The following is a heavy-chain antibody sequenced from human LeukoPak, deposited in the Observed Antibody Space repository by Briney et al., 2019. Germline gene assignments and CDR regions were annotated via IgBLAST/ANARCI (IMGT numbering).Heavy chain of an antibody. CDR1: GFTFSSYA. Sequence: GGSLRLSCAASGFTFSSYAMSWVRQAPGKGLEWVSAISGSGGSTYYADSVKGRFTISRDNSKNTLYLQMNSLRAEDTAVYYCAKDRDMYSSTEYFQHWGQGTLVTVSS. V-gene: IGHV3-23*01. CDR3: AKDRDMYSSTEYFQH. D-gene: IGHD6-13*01. CDR2: ISGSGGST. J-gene: IGHJ1*01.